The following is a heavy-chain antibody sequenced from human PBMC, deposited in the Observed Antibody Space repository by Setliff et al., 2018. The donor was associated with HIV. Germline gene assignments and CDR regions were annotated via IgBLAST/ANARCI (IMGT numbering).Heavy chain of an antibody. D-gene: IGHD5-12*01. CDR2: INHSGST. V-gene: IGHV4-34*01. CDR1: GGSFSEYY. J-gene: IGHJ4*02. CDR3: ATLKMATIYRDFDY. Sequence: SETLSLTCAVYGGSFSEYYWSWIRQSPGKGLEWIGEINHSGSTHYNPPLKSRATISVDTSKNQFSLRLNSVTAADTAVYYCATLKMATIYRDFDYWGQGTLVTVSS.